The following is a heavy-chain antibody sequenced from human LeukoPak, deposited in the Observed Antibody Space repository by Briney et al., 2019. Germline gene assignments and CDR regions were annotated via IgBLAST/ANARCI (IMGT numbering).Heavy chain of an antibody. V-gene: IGHV3-21*03. CDR2: ISSSRSYI. CDR3: ARDLAAAGTDY. J-gene: IGHJ4*02. CDR1: GFTFSSYS. Sequence: GGSLRLSCAASGFTFSSYSMNWVRQAPGKGLEWVSSISSSRSYIYYADSVKGRFTISRDNAKNSLYLQMNSLRAEDTAVYYCARDLAAAGTDYWGQGTLVTVSS. D-gene: IGHD6-13*01.